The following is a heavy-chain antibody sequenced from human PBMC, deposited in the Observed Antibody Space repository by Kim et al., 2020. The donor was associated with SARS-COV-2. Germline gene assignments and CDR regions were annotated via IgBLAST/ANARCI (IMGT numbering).Heavy chain of an antibody. CDR1: GYTFNNYG. Sequence: VKVSCKTSGYTFNNYGISWVRQAPGQGLEWMGWISAYSGNTNYAQKVQGRVSMTTDTSTSTAYMELKSLTSDDTAVYYCARAGITGADFDYWGQGTLVTVSS. CDR2: ISAYSGNT. V-gene: IGHV1-18*01. J-gene: IGHJ4*02. CDR3: ARAGITGADFDY. D-gene: IGHD1-20*01.